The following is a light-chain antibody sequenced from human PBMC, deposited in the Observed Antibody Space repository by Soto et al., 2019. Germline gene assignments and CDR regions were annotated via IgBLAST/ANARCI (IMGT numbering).Light chain of an antibody. CDR1: QSISRY. CDR2: VAS. Sequence: DVQMTQSRTCLSASVGDIVTITCRASQSISRYLNWYQQKPGKAPNLLIYVASSLQSEVPSRFSGSGSGTDFTLTITSLQPEDFATYYCQQSYGTPITFAQGTLLEIK. J-gene: IGKJ5*01. V-gene: IGKV1-39*01. CDR3: QQSYGTPIT.